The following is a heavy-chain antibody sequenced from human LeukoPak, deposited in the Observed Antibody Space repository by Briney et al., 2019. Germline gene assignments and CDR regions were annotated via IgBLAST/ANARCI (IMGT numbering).Heavy chain of an antibody. V-gene: IGHV4-4*07. CDR3: ARDSGLLSPNAFDI. CDR2: ISTSGST. D-gene: IGHD2-21*02. J-gene: IGHJ3*02. Sequence: SETLSLTCTVSGGSISSYYWSWIRQPVGKGLEWIGRISTSGSTNYNPSLKSRVTMSVDTSKRQFSLKLSSVTAADTAVYYCARDSGLLSPNAFDIWGQGTMVTVSS. CDR1: GGSISSYY.